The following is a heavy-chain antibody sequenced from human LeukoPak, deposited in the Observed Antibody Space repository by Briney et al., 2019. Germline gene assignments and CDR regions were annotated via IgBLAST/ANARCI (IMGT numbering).Heavy chain of an antibody. J-gene: IGHJ1*01. CDR1: GGSFSGYY. D-gene: IGHD3-10*01. CDR3: ARAELAPEYFQH. CDR2: IYYSGST. V-gene: IGHV4-59*08. Sequence: SETLSLTCAVYGGSFSGYYWSWIRQPPGKGLEWIGYIYYSGSTNYNPSLKSRVTISVDTSKNQFSLKLSSVTAADTAVYYCARAELAPEYFQHWGQGTLVTVSS.